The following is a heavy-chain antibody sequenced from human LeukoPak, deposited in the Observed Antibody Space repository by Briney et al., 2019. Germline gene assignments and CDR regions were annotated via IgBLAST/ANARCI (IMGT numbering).Heavy chain of an antibody. CDR2: ISYDGSNK. D-gene: IGHD5-24*01. Sequence: GGSLRLTCAASGFTFSSYGMHWVRQAPGKGLEWVAVISYDGSNKYYADSVKGRFTISRDNSKNTLYLQMNSLRAEDTAVYYCAKDWGEMATFFDYWGQGTLVTVSS. V-gene: IGHV3-30*18. J-gene: IGHJ4*02. CDR1: GFTFSSYG. CDR3: AKDWGEMATFFDY.